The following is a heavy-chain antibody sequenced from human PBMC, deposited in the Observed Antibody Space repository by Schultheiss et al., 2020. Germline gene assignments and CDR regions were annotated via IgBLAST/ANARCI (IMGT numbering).Heavy chain of an antibody. D-gene: IGHD6-13*01. J-gene: IGHJ5*01. CDR1: GGSISSGGYY. Sequence: SQTLSLTCTVSGGSISSGGYYWSWIRQHPGKGLEWIGYIYYSGSTNYSPSLKSRVTISVDTSRTQFSLNLSSVTATDTAVYYCARGDQITADGTSKWFDPWGQGNLVTVSS. CDR2: IYYSGST. V-gene: IGHV4-31*03. CDR3: ARGDQITADGTSKWFDP.